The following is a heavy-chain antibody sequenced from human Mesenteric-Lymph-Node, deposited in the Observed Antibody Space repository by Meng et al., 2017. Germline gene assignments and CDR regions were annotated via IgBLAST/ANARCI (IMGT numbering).Heavy chain of an antibody. Sequence: ASVKVSCKASGGTFSSYAISWVRQAPGQGLEWMGWMNPNSGNTGYAQRFQGRVTMTRNTSISTAYMDLSSLRSEDTAVYYCARALSSYYYGMDVWGQGTTVTVSS. J-gene: IGHJ6*02. CDR3: ARALSSYYYGMDV. V-gene: IGHV1-8*02. D-gene: IGHD6-6*01. CDR2: MNPNSGNT. CDR1: GGTFSSYA.